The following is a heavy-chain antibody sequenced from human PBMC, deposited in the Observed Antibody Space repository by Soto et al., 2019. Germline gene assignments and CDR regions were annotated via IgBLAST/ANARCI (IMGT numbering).Heavy chain of an antibody. Sequence: GESLKISCKGSGYSFTSYWIGWVRQMPGKGLEWMGIIYPGDSDTRYSPSFQGQVTISADKSISTAYLQWSSLKASDTAMYYCARRSPYYYGSGSSPFDPWGQGTLVTVSS. CDR3: ARRSPYYYGSGSSPFDP. V-gene: IGHV5-51*01. J-gene: IGHJ5*02. D-gene: IGHD3-10*01. CDR1: GYSFTSYW. CDR2: IYPGDSDT.